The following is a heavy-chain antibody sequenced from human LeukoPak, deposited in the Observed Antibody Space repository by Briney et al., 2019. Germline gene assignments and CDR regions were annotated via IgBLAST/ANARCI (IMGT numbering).Heavy chain of an antibody. V-gene: IGHV3-43*01. CDR2: ISWDGGST. J-gene: IGHJ4*02. D-gene: IGHD2-2*01. Sequence: GGSLRLSCAASGFTVSSNYMSWVRQAPGKGLEWVSLISWDGGSTYYADSVKGRFTISRDNSKNSLYLQMNSLRTEDTALYYCAKGQVVPATILDYWGQGTLVTVSS. CDR3: AKGQVVPATILDY. CDR1: GFTVSSNY.